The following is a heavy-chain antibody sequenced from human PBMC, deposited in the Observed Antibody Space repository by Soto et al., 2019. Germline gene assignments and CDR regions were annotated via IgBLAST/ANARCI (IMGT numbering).Heavy chain of an antibody. CDR2: ISYDGSNK. D-gene: IGHD3-10*01. CDR3: ARELNTGRNYYYGMDV. J-gene: IGHJ6*02. V-gene: IGHV3-30-3*01. CDR1: GFTFSSYA. Sequence: QVQLVESGGGVVQPGRSLRLSCAASGFTFSSYAMHWVRQAPGKGLEWVAVISYDGSNKYYADSVKGRFTISRDNSKNTLYLQMNSVRAEDTAVYYCARELNTGRNYYYGMDVWGQGTTVTVSS.